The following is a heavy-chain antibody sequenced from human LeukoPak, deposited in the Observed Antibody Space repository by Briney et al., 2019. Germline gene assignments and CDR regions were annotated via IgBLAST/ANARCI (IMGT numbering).Heavy chain of an antibody. Sequence: TVKVSCKSSGGTFSSYTISWVPQAPGQALEWMGRIIPILGIGNYAQKFQGRVTITADKSTSTAYMELSSLRSDDTAVYYCARGVYYDSSALGVDPWGQGTLVTVSS. CDR1: GGTFSSYT. V-gene: IGHV1-69*02. D-gene: IGHD3-22*01. J-gene: IGHJ5*02. CDR3: ARGVYYDSSALGVDP. CDR2: IIPILGIG.